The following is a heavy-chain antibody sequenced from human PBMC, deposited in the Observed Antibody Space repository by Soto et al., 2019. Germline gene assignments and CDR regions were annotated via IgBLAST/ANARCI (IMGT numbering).Heavy chain of an antibody. J-gene: IGHJ4*02. D-gene: IGHD6-19*01. Sequence: XSVKVSCKASGYTFTSYDINWGRQATGQGLEWMGWMNPNSGNTGYAQKFQGRVTMTRNTSISTAYMEPSSLRSEDTAVYYCAKFRTIAVASEGEFDYWGQGTLVTVSS. CDR1: GYTFTSYD. V-gene: IGHV1-8*01. CDR3: AKFRTIAVASEGEFDY. CDR2: MNPNSGNT.